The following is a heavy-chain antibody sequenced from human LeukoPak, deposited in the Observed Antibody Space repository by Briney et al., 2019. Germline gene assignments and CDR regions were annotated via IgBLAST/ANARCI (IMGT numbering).Heavy chain of an antibody. V-gene: IGHV3-21*01. J-gene: IGHJ4*02. CDR1: GASISTIN. D-gene: IGHD5-24*01. CDR2: ISSSSSYI. Sequence: PSEALSLTCTVSGASISTINWWSWVRQAPGKGLEWVSSISSSSSYIYYADSVKGRFTISRDNAKNSLYLQMNSLRAEDTAVYYCARDFGYIRMANDKTGSGYWGQGTLVTVSS. CDR3: ARDFGYIRMANDKTGSGY.